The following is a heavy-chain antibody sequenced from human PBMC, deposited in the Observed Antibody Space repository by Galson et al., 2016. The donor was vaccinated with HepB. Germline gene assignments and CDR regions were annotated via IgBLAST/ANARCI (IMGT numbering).Heavy chain of an antibody. J-gene: IGHJ4*02. CDR1: GGTFESYA. V-gene: IGHV1-69*13. CDR3: ARDGVAGTATRYFDY. D-gene: IGHD6-19*01. Sequence: SVKVSCKASGGTFESYAISWVRQAPGQGLEWMGGIIPIFGSANYAQHFQGRVTITADESTTTAYMELSSLKSEDTAVYYCARDGVAGTATRYFDYWGQGTLVTVSS. CDR2: IIPIFGSA.